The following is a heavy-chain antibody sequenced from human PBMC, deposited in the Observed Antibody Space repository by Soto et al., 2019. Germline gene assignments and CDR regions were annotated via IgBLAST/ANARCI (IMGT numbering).Heavy chain of an antibody. V-gene: IGHV4-4*07. D-gene: IGHD1-1*01. Sequence: PSETLSLTCTVSGASISGYYWSWIRKSAGKGLEWVGRIYATGTTDYNPSLKSRVMMSVDTSKKQFSLKLRSVTAADTAVYYCVRDGTKTLRDWFDPWGQGISVTVSS. CDR1: GASISGYY. J-gene: IGHJ5*02. CDR3: VRDGTKTLRDWFDP. CDR2: IYATGTT.